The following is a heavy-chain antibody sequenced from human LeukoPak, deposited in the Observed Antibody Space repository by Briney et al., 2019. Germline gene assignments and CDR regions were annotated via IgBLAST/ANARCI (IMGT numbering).Heavy chain of an antibody. Sequence: GGSLRLSCAASGFTFSSYAMHWVRQAPGKGLEWVAVISYDGSNKYYADSVKGRFTISRDNSKNTLYLQMNSLRAEDTAVYYCAKDRRDFAPRGSGCSSTSCYNPPYCFDYWGQGTLVTVSS. J-gene: IGHJ4*02. D-gene: IGHD2-2*01. CDR3: AKDRRDFAPRGSGCSSTSCYNPPYCFDY. CDR1: GFTFSSYA. V-gene: IGHV3-30-3*01. CDR2: ISYDGSNK.